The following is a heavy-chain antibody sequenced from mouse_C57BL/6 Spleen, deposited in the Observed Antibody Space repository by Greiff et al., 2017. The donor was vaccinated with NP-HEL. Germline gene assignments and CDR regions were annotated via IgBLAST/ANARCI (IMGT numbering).Heavy chain of an antibody. Sequence: EVKLMESGGGLVKPGGSLKLSCAASGFTFSDYGMHWVRQAPEKGLEWVAYISSGSSTIYYADTVKGRFTISRDNAKNTLFLQMTSLRSEDTAMYYCARDYYYGSSLYYFDYWGQGTTLTVSS. V-gene: IGHV5-17*01. CDR2: ISSGSSTI. CDR3: ARDYYYGSSLYYFDY. J-gene: IGHJ2*01. CDR1: GFTFSDYG. D-gene: IGHD1-1*01.